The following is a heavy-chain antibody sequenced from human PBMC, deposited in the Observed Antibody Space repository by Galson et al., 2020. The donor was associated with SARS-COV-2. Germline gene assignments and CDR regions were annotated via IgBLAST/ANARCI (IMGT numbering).Heavy chain of an antibody. V-gene: IGHV1-3*01. D-gene: IGHD5-12*01. CDR3: ARGGNSGYDSTYYYYYYMDV. CDR2: INVGNGHT. CDR1: GYTFTSYA. J-gene: IGHJ6*03. Sequence: ASVKVSCKASGYTFTSYAMHWVRQAPGQRLEWMGWINVGNGHTKYSQNFQGRVTITRDTSASTAYMDLSSLKSEDTAVYYCARGGNSGYDSTYYYYYYMDVWGKGTTVTISS.